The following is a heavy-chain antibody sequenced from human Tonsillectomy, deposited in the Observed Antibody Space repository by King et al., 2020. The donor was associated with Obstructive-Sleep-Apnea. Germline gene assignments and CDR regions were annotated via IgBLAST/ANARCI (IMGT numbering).Heavy chain of an antibody. CDR1: GYSISSGYY. CDR2: IYHSGST. Sequence: VQLQESGPGLVKPSETLSLTCTVSGYSISSGYYWGWIRQPPGKGLEWIGSIYHSGSTYYNPSLKSRVTISVDTSKNQFSLKLSSVTAADTAVYYCARDISKDDYTVPWGQGTLVTVSS. V-gene: IGHV4-38-2*02. D-gene: IGHD4-11*01. J-gene: IGHJ5*02. CDR3: ARDISKDDYTVP.